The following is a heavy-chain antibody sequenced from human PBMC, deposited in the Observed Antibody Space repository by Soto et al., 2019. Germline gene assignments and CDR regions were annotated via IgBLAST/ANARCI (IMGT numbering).Heavy chain of an antibody. J-gene: IGHJ3*02. Sequence: QVQLVQSGAEVKKPGASVKVSCKASGYTFTSYYMHWVRQAPGQGLEWMGIINPSGGSTSYAQKFQGRVTMTRDTSTSTVYMELSSLRSEDTAVYYCARDHPRARDYRGAFDIWGQGTMVTVSS. D-gene: IGHD4-17*01. CDR1: GYTFTSYY. CDR3: ARDHPRARDYRGAFDI. V-gene: IGHV1-46*01. CDR2: INPSGGST.